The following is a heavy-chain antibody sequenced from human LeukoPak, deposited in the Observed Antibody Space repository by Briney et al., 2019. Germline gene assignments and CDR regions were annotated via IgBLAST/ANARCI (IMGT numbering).Heavy chain of an antibody. CDR3: ATPLDYYDRSDSHQGGD. D-gene: IGHD3-22*01. CDR1: GFTFSSYA. J-gene: IGHJ4*02. CDR2: ISNDGSNK. Sequence: GGSLRLSCVASGFTFSSYAMYWVRQTPGKGLEWVTVISNDGSNKYYADSVKGRFTVSRDNAKNSLYLQMNSLRAEDTAVYYCATPLDYYDRSDSHQGGDWGQGTLVTVSS. V-gene: IGHV3-30-3*01.